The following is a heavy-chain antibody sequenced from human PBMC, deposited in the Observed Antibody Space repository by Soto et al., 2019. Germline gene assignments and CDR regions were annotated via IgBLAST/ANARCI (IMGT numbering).Heavy chain of an antibody. J-gene: IGHJ6*02. CDR3: ARVPMVRGVIAYYYYGMEV. V-gene: IGHV3-7*01. Sequence: PGGSLRLSCAASGFTFSSYWMSWVRQAPGKGLKWVANIKQDGSEKYYVDSVKGRFTISRDNAKNSLYLQMNSLRAEDTAVYYCARVPMVRGVIAYYYYGMEVWGQGTTVTGLL. D-gene: IGHD3-10*01. CDR1: GFTFSSYW. CDR2: IKQDGSEK.